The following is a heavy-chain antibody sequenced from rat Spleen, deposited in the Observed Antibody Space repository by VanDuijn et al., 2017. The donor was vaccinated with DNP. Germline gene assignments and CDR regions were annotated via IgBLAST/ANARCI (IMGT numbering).Heavy chain of an antibody. CDR3: ARVQLGYYALDA. CDR2: INYDGGGT. J-gene: IGHJ4*01. V-gene: IGHV5S11*01. CDR1: GFTFSNYY. D-gene: IGHD5-1*01. Sequence: EVQLVESGGGLVQPGRSLKLSCAASGFTFSNYYMAWVRQAPTKGLEWVAYINYDGGGTYYRDSVKGRFAISRDNAKSTLYLQMDSLRPEETATYYCARVQLGYYALDAWGQGTSVTVSS.